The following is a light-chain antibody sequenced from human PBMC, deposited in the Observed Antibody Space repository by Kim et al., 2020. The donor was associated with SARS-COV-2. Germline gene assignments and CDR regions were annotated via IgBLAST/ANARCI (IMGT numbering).Light chain of an antibody. CDR2: GAS. J-gene: IGKJ3*01. V-gene: IGKV3-20*01. CDR3: QQSGSSPFT. Sequence: SAGERATLSCRASQSVSSSYVAWYQQKPGQAPRLLIYGASSRATGIPDRFSGSGSGTDFTLTISRLEPEDFAVYYCQQSGSSPFTFGPGTKVDIK. CDR1: QSVSSSY.